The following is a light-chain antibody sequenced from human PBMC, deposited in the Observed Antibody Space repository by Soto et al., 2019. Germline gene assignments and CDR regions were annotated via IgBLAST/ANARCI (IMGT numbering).Light chain of an antibody. CDR3: SSYLTLTSLVV. CDR2: AVN. CDR1: SSDIVDYNY. Sequence: QSALTQPASVSGSPGQLITVSCTGSSSDIVDYNYVSWFQQHPGNPPRLLIFAVNKRPSGVSDRFSGSRSGNTASLTISGLQPEDEADYYCSSYLTLTSLVVFGGRTKLTVL. J-gene: IGLJ2*01. V-gene: IGLV2-14*01.